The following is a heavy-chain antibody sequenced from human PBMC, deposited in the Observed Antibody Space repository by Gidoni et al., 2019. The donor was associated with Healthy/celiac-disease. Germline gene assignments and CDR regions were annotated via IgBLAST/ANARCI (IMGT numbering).Heavy chain of an antibody. CDR1: GCTFSDYY. J-gene: IGHJ4*02. D-gene: IGHD5-12*01. V-gene: IGHV3-11*01. Sequence: QVQLVETGGGLVKPGGTLRLSCAASGCTFSDYYMSCIRQAPAKELEWVSYISSSGSTIYYADSVKGRFTISRDNAKNSLYLQINSLRAEDTAVYYCARESRWLQKRGFDYWGQGTLVTVSS. CDR2: ISSSGSTI. CDR3: ARESRWLQKRGFDY.